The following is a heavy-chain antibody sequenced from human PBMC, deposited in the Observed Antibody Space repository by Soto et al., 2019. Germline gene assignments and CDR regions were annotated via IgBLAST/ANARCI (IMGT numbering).Heavy chain of an antibody. J-gene: IGHJ5*02. CDR2: IYYSGST. Sequence: SETLSLTCTVSGGSISSGGYYWSWILQHPGKGLEWIGYIYYSGSTYYNPSLKSRVTISVDTAKNQFSLKLSSVTAADTAVYYCARVKTGTDIVVVLAAMGNWFDPWGQGTLVTVSS. D-gene: IGHD2-2*01. CDR1: GGSISSGGYY. V-gene: IGHV4-31*03. CDR3: ARVKTGTDIVVVLAAMGNWFDP.